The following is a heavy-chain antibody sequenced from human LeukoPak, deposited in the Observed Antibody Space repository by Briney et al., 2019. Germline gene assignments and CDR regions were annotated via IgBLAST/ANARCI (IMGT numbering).Heavy chain of an antibody. CDR3: ARSNMYSSSWYDYFDS. Sequence: PSETLSLTCTASGGSISPHYWSWIRQPPGKRLEWIGYVYDSGTTNYNPSLKSRGTILLDTSKNQFSLKLSSVTAADTAVYYCARSNMYSSSWYDYFDSWGQGTLVAVSS. CDR2: VYDSGTT. J-gene: IGHJ4*02. CDR1: GGSISPHY. D-gene: IGHD6-13*01. V-gene: IGHV4-59*11.